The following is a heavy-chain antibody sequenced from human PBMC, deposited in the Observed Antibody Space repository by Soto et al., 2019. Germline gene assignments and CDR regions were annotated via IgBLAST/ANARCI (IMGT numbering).Heavy chain of an antibody. CDR2: IYYSGST. CDR1: GGSISSSSHY. V-gene: IGHV4-39*01. D-gene: IGHD1-7*01. CDR3: ARQPQELHYLYYMDV. J-gene: IGHJ6*03. Sequence: QLQLQESGPGLLKPSETLSLTCAVSGGSISSSSHYWGWIRQPPGKGLEWIGSIYYSGSTYYKPSLRGPVTLSVDTSKNQFSLKLSSVTAADTAVYFCARQPQELHYLYYMDVWGKGTTVTVSS.